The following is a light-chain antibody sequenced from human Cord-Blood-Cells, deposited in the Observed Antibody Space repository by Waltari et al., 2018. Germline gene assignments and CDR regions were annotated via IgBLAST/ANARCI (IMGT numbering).Light chain of an antibody. CDR3: QQSYSTPVT. J-gene: IGKJ1*01. Sequence: MQMTQSPSSLSASVVARVTITCRASQSISSYLNWYQQKPGKAPKLLIYSASSLQSGVPSRFSGSGSGTDFTLTISSLQPEDFATYYCQQSYSTPVTFGQGTKVEIK. V-gene: IGKV1-39*01. CDR2: SAS. CDR1: QSISSY.